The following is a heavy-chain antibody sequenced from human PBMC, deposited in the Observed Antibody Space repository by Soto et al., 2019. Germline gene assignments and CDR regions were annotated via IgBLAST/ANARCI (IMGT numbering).Heavy chain of an antibody. D-gene: IGHD6-13*01. V-gene: IGHV1-46*01. J-gene: IGHJ5*02. CDR3: ARVAPGIAADGPRIAFDP. CDR1: GYTFTSYY. CDR2: INPSGGST. Sequence: ASVKVSCKASGYTFTSYYMHWVRQAPGQGLEWMGIINPSGGSTSYAQKFQGRVTMTRDTSTSTVYMELSSLRSEDTAVYYCARVAPGIAADGPRIAFDPWGQGTLVTVSS.